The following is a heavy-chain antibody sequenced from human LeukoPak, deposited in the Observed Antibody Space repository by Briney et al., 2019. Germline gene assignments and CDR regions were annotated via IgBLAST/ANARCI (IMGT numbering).Heavy chain of an antibody. Sequence: ASVKVSCKAPGYTXTSYGISWVRQAPGQGLEWMGWISAYNGNTNYAQKLQGRVTMTTDTSTSTAYMELRSLRSDDTAVYYCARDRSHYYDSSGYSDYWGQGTLVTVSS. CDR1: GYTXTSYG. CDR2: ISAYNGNT. V-gene: IGHV1-18*01. D-gene: IGHD3-22*01. J-gene: IGHJ4*02. CDR3: ARDRSHYYDSSGYSDY.